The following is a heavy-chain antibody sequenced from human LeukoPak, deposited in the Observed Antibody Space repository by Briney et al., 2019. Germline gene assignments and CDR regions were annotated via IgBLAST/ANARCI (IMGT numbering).Heavy chain of an antibody. J-gene: IGHJ5*02. CDR1: GDSVSTNSAA. CDR2: TYYRSKWYN. CDR3: ARASLLWFGLPEFDP. V-gene: IGHV6-1*01. Sequence: SQTLSLTCAISGDSVSTNSAAWSWIRQSPSRGLEWLGRTYYRSKWYNDYAVSVKSRITINPDTAKNQLSLHLNSVTPEDTAVYYCARASLLWFGLPEFDPWGQGTLVTVSS. D-gene: IGHD3-10*01.